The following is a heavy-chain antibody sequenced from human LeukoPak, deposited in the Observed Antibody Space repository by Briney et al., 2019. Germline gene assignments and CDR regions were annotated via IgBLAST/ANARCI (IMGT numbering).Heavy chain of an antibody. V-gene: IGHV3-66*01. CDR2: IYSGGST. Sequence: PGRSLRLSCAAYGFTFDDYAMHWVRQAPGKGLEWVSVIYSGGSTYYADTVKGRFTISRDNSKNTLYLQVSSLRAEATALYYCAGLVASSGYSFDYWGQGTLVTVSS. J-gene: IGHJ4*02. CDR3: AGLVASSGYSFDY. CDR1: GFTFDDYA. D-gene: IGHD3-22*01.